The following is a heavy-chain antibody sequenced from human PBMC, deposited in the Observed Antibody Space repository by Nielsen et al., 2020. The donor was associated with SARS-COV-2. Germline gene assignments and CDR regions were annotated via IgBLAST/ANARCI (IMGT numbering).Heavy chain of an antibody. Sequence: ASVKVSCKTSGYTFTNFSIHWVRQAPGQSLEWMGWINAGNGNTKDSQKFQGRVTMTRDTSANTAYMELSSLSSEDTAVYYCSRITTSSGWDYWGQGTLVTVSS. J-gene: IGHJ4*02. CDR3: SRITTSSGWDY. CDR2: INAGNGNT. D-gene: IGHD6-19*01. V-gene: IGHV1-3*01. CDR1: GYTFTNFS.